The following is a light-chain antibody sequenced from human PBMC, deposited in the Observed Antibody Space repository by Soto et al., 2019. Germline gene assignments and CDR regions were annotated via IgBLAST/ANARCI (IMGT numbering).Light chain of an antibody. V-gene: IGKV1-9*01. CDR3: QQLNSYP. Sequence: DIQLTQSPSFLSASVGDRVTITCRASQGISSYLAWYQQKPGKAPKLLIYAASTLQSGVPSRFSGSGSGTEFTLTISSLQPEDLATYYGQQLNSYPLGQGTKLEIK. CDR1: QGISSY. CDR2: AAS. J-gene: IGKJ2*01.